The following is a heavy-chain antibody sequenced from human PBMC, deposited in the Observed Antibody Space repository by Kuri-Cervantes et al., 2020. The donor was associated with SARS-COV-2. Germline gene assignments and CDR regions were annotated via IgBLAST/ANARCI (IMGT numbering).Heavy chain of an antibody. CDR3: ASLKGVVIAIFGMDV. CDR1: GGSISSSSYY. D-gene: IGHD3-3*01. J-gene: IGHJ6*02. Sequence: ESLKISCTFSGGSISSSSYYWGWIRQPPGKGLEWIGSIYYSGSTYYNPSLKTRVTISVDTSKNQFSLKLSSVTAADTAVYYCASLKGVVIAIFGMDVWGQGTTVTVSS. CDR2: IYYSGST. V-gene: IGHV4-39*01.